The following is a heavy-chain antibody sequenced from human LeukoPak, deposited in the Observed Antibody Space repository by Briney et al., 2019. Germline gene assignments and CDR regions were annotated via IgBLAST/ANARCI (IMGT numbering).Heavy chain of an antibody. D-gene: IGHD2-2*01. Sequence: ASVKVSCKASGYTFTGYYMHWVRQAPGQGLEWMGMINPSGGSTSYAQKFQGRVTMTRDTSTSTVYMELSSLRSEDTAVYYCARGGTDCSSTSCYVVDYWGQGTLVTVSS. CDR1: GYTFTGYY. CDR2: INPSGGST. J-gene: IGHJ4*02. CDR3: ARGGTDCSSTSCYVVDY. V-gene: IGHV1-46*01.